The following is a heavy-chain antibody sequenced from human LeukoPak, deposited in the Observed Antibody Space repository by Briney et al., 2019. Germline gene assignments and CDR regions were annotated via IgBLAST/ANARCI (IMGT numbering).Heavy chain of an antibody. Sequence: PGGSLRLSCVVSGFTFSSYAMSWVRQAPVKGLEWVSAISGSGGNTYYADSVKGRFTISRDNSKNTLYVQMNSLRAEDTAVYYCAKGVGTFDYWGQGTLVTVSS. CDR3: AKGVGTFDY. CDR2: ISGSGGNT. V-gene: IGHV3-23*01. J-gene: IGHJ4*02. D-gene: IGHD2-21*02. CDR1: GFTFSSYA.